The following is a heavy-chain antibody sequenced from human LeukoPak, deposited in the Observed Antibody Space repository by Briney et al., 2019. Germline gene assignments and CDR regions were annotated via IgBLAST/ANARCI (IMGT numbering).Heavy chain of an antibody. CDR2: IWSDESNK. D-gene: IGHD6-6*01. Sequence: GRSLRLSCAASGFTFSNYGMHWVRQAPGKGLEWVAVIWSDESNKYYADSVKGRFTISRDNFKNTLYLHMNRLRAEDTALYYCARARGSIPSSSFDYWGQGALVTVSS. CDR1: GFTFSNYG. CDR3: ARARGSIPSSSFDY. V-gene: IGHV3-33*01. J-gene: IGHJ4*02.